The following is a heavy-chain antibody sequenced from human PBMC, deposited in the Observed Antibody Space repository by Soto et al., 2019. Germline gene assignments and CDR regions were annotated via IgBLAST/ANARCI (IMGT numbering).Heavy chain of an antibody. J-gene: IGHJ1*01. CDR3: AGGIRNQRVVLGH. Sequence: QVQLQQWGAGLFKPSETLSLTFAVYNRSLSGYWWTWIRQPPGKGLEWIGEINQGGSTNYTPSLKGRLTMSVDTSRDQFSLELISVTAADTAVYYCAGGIRNQRVVLGHWGQGALVTVSS. CDR1: NRSLSGYW. CDR2: INQGGST. D-gene: IGHD3-16*01. V-gene: IGHV4-34*02.